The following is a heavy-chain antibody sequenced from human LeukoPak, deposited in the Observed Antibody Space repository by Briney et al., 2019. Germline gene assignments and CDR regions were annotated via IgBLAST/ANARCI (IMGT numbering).Heavy chain of an antibody. CDR3: ARINDIDNSYHLDF. Sequence: GGSLRISCAASGFTFSDYSFNWVRQAPGKGLEWVSFISSGSSYKYYADSLKGRFTISRDNAKNSLYLQVNSLRAEDTAVYYCARINDIDNSYHLDFWGHGTLVTVSS. D-gene: IGHD2-15*01. J-gene: IGHJ4*01. CDR1: GFTFSDYS. CDR2: ISSGSSYK. V-gene: IGHV3-21*01.